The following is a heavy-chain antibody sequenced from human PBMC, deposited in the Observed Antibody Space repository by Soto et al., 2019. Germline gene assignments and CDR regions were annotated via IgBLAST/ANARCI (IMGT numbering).Heavy chain of an antibody. J-gene: IGHJ4*02. CDR2: IWYDGSNK. V-gene: IGHV3-33*01. D-gene: IGHD3-10*01. CDR1: GFIFSNYG. Sequence: SLRLCFAASGFIFSNYGMHWVRQAPGKGLEWVAIIWYDGSNKYYADSVKGRFTISRDNSKNTVYLQMNSLRVEDTAMYYCAAGEPLDYRGQGTLVTVSS. CDR3: AAGEPLDY.